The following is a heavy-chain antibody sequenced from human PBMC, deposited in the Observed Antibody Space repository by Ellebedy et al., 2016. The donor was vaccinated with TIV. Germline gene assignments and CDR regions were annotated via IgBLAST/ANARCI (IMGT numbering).Heavy chain of an antibody. CDR2: ISYDSTYR. CDR1: GFSMSGYE. Sequence: GESLKISXATSGFSMSGYEMSWVRQAPGKGLEWVSSISYDSTYRYYAGSVRGRFTISRDNAQGPLFLEMNSLRDEDTAVYYCARDSASHLRFSYTDYWGRGTLIAVPS. CDR3: ARDSASHLRFSYTDY. J-gene: IGHJ4*01. V-gene: IGHV3-21*01. D-gene: IGHD4-11*01.